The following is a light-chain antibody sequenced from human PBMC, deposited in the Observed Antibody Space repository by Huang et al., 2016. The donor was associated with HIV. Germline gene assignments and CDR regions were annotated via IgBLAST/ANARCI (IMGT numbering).Light chain of an antibody. CDR1: QSVRIN. J-gene: IGKJ1*01. Sequence: EIVMTPSPATLSVSPGERATLSCRASQSVRINLAWYQQKPGQAPRLLIYDASTRATGIPARFSGSGSGTEFTLIISSLQSEDFAVYYCQHYNNWPPETFGQGTKVEI. CDR2: DAS. V-gene: IGKV3-15*01. CDR3: QHYNNWPPET.